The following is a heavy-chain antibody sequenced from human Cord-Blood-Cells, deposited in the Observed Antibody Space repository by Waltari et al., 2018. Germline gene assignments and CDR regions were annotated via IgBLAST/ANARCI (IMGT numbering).Heavy chain of an antibody. CDR1: GGSISSGSYY. D-gene: IGHD3-3*01. CDR3: ARDLQATPYYDFWSGYPDAFDI. V-gene: IGHV4-61*09. Sequence: QVQLQESGPGLVKPSQTLSLTCTVSGGSISSGSYYWSWIPQPAGKGLEGIGYIYTSGSTDYNPSLKSRVTISVDTSKNQFSLKLSSVTAADTAVYYCARDLQATPYYDFWSGYPDAFDIWGQGTMVTVSS. J-gene: IGHJ3*02. CDR2: IYTSGST.